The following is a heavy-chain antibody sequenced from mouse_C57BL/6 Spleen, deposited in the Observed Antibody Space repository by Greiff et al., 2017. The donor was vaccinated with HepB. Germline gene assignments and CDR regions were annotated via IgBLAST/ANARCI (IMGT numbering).Heavy chain of an antibody. CDR1: GFNIKDDY. CDR2: IDPENGDT. V-gene: IGHV14-4*01. Sequence: VQLKQSGAELVRPGASVKLSCTASGFNIKDDYMHWVKQRPEQGLEWIGWIDPENGDTEYASKFQGKATITADTSSNTAYLQLSSLTSEDTAVYYCTRGYLSYWGQGTTLTVSS. CDR3: TRGYLSY. J-gene: IGHJ2*01. D-gene: IGHD2-2*01.